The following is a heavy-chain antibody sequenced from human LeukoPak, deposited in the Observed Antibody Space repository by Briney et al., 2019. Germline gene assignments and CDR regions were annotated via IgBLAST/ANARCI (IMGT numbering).Heavy chain of an antibody. V-gene: IGHV3-23*01. CDR3: AKDIASSGYYYATLDY. CDR2: ISGSGGST. D-gene: IGHD3-22*01. Sequence: GGSLRLSCAASGFTFSSYAMRWVRQAPGKGLEWVSAISGSGGSTYYADSVKGRFTISRDNSKNTLYLQMNSLRAEDTAVYYCAKDIASSGYYYATLDYWGQGTLVTVSS. J-gene: IGHJ4*02. CDR1: GFTFSSYA.